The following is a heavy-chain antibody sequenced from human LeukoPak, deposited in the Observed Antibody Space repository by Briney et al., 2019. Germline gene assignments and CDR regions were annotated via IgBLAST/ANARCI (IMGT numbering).Heavy chain of an antibody. CDR2: XXXXXXXX. V-gene: IGHV3-23*01. D-gene: IGHD2-21*01. CDR3: XXXXPPRIXXGAIIHPEPSAPDYFNY. J-gene: IGHJ4*02. CDR1: GFTFSSYA. Sequence: GGSLRLSCTAIGFTFSSYAMNWVRQAPGXXXXXXXXXXXXXXXXXXXDSVRGRFTXXXXXSXXXXYLQMNSLRPDDTALYYXXXXXPPRIXXGAIIHPEPSAPDYFNYWGQGTLVTVSS.